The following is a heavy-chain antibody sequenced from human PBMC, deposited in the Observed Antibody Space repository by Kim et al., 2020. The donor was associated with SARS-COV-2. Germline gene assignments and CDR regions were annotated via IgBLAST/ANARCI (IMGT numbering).Heavy chain of an antibody. Sequence: YYADSVKGRFTISRDNAKNSLYLQMNSLRDEDTAVYYCASGGNSGSPGYTWGQGTLVTVSS. J-gene: IGHJ5*02. CDR3: ASGGNSGSPGYT. D-gene: IGHD1-26*01. V-gene: IGHV3-48*02.